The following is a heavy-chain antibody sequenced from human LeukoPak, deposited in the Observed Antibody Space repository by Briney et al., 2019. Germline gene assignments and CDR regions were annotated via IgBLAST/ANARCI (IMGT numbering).Heavy chain of an antibody. V-gene: IGHV3-21*01. CDR1: GFTFSSYS. J-gene: IGHJ4*02. Sequence: PGGSLRLSCAASGFTFSSYSMNWVRQAPGKGLEWVSSISSSSSYIYYADSVKGRFTISRDNAKNSLYLQMNSLRAEDTAVYFCARGPRLYYYDSSGYYYYWGQGTLVTVSS. CDR3: ARGPRLYYYDSSGYYYY. CDR2: ISSSSSYI. D-gene: IGHD3-22*01.